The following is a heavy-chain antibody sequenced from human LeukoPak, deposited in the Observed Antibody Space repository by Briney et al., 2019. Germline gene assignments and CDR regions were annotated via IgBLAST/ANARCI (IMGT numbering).Heavy chain of an antibody. CDR3: ARKYCSSTSCLFDN. Sequence: GGSLRLSCAASGFTFSSYEMNWVRQAPGKGLEWVTYISSSGSTIYYADSVKGRFTISRDNAKNSLYLQMNSLRAEDTAVYYCARKYCSSTSCLFDNWGQGTLVTVSS. CDR1: GFTFSSYE. D-gene: IGHD2-2*01. CDR2: ISSSGSTI. J-gene: IGHJ4*02. V-gene: IGHV3-48*03.